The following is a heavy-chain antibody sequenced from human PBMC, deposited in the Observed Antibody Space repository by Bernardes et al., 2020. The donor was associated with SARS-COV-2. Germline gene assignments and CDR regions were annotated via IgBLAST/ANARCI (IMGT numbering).Heavy chain of an antibody. D-gene: IGHD2-15*01. CDR2: IYPGDSDT. CDR1: GYIVINNW. CDR3: ARRQTNCTGGRCYSGGMDV. J-gene: IGHJ6*02. V-gene: IGHV5-51*01. Sequence: GASLKISGKASGYIVINNWIAWVRPIPGKGLEWMGTIYPGDSDTRYSPSFQGQVTVSADKSINTAYLQWSSLKASDTAVYYCARRQTNCTGGRCYSGGMDVWGQGTTVTVSS.